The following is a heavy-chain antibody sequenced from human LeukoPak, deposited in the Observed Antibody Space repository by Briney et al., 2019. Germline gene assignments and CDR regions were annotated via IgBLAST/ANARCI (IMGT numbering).Heavy chain of an antibody. CDR1: GFTFSSYA. CDR2: ISSSGSTI. V-gene: IGHV3-48*04. Sequence: GGSLRLSCAASGFTFSSYAMSWVRQAPGKGLEWVSYISSSGSTIYYADSVKGRFTISRDNAKNSLYLQMNSLRAEDTAVYYCAREGYSYGYFDAFDIWGQGTMVTVSS. D-gene: IGHD5-18*01. CDR3: AREGYSYGYFDAFDI. J-gene: IGHJ3*02.